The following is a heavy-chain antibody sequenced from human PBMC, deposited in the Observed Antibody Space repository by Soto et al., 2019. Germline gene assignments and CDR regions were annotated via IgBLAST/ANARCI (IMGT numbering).Heavy chain of an antibody. CDR2: TYYRSKWYN. CDR3: AGGSSSSDYYYYYGMDV. V-gene: IGHV6-1*01. J-gene: IGHJ6*02. Sequence: SQTLSLTCAISGDSVSSNSAAWNWIRQSPSRGLEWLGRTYYRSKWYNDYAVSVKSRITINPDTSKNQFSLQLNSVTPEDTAVYYCAGGSSSSDYYYYYGMDVWGQGTTVTVSS. CDR1: GDSVSSNSAA. D-gene: IGHD6-6*01.